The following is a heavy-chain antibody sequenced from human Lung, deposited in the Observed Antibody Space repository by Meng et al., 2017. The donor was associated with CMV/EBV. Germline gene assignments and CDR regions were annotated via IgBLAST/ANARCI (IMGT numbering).Heavy chain of an antibody. CDR1: GGSISSGGYY. V-gene: IGHV4-31*03. CDR3: ARASYGSGSPLGESWFDP. CDR2: IHSSGST. Sequence: QVELQGARPGLVKPSQTLSLTCTVSGGSISSGGYYWSWIRQHPGKGLEWIGYIHSSGSTYYNPSLRSRLTISVDTSKNQFSLKLSSVTAADTAVYYCARASYGSGSPLGESWFDPWGQGTLVTVSS. D-gene: IGHD3-10*01. J-gene: IGHJ5*02.